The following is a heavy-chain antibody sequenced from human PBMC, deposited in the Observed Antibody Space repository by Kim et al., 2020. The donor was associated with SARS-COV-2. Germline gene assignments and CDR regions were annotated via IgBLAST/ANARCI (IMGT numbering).Heavy chain of an antibody. Sequence: GGSLRLSCAASGFTFSNAWMSWVRQAPGKGLEWVGRIKSKIDGGRTDYAAPVKGRFTISRDDSKNTLYLHMNSLKTEDAAVYYCTTDGATMGYDSSGYSAYWGQGTLVTVSS. CDR1: GFTFSNAW. D-gene: IGHD3-22*01. CDR3: TTDGATMGYDSSGYSAY. J-gene: IGHJ4*02. V-gene: IGHV3-15*01. CDR2: IKSKIDGGRT.